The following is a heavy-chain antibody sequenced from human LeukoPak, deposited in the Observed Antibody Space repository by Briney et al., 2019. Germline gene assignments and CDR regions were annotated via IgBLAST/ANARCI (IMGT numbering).Heavy chain of an antibody. J-gene: IGHJ3*02. V-gene: IGHV4-59*01. Sequence: SETLSLTCTVSGGSITNYYWNWLRQPPGKGLEWIGYVFYSGSTNYNPFLKSRVTISVDTSKNQFSLKLTSVTAADTALYYCARDAVTYDAFDIWGQGTMVTVSS. CDR3: ARDAVTYDAFDI. CDR2: VFYSGST. CDR1: GGSITNYY. D-gene: IGHD2-21*02.